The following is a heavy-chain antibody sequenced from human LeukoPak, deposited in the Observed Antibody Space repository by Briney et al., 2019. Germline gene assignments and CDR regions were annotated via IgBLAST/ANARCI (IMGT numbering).Heavy chain of an antibody. V-gene: IGHV4-34*01. CDR3: ARGSPYGRNWFDP. Sequence: SETLSLTCAVYGGSFSGYYWSWIRQPPGKGLEWIGEINHSGSTNYNPSLKSRDTISVDTSKNQFSLKLSSVTAADTAVYYCARGSPYGRNWFDPWGQGTLVTVSS. CDR2: INHSGST. D-gene: IGHD3-10*01. CDR1: GGSFSGYY. J-gene: IGHJ5*02.